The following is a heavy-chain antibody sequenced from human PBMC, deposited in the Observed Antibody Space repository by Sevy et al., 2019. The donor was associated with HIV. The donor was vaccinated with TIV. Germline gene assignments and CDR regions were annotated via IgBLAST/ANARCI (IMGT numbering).Heavy chain of an antibody. J-gene: IGHJ4*02. CDR1: GFTFSSYS. Sequence: GGSLRRSCAASGFTFSSYSMNWVRQAPGKGLEWVSYISSSSSTIYDAGSVKGRFTISRDNAKNLLYLQMNSLRDEDTAVYYCAGGPYYYDRSGYSFDYWGQGTLVTVSS. CDR3: AGGPYYYDRSGYSFDY. CDR2: ISSSSSTI. D-gene: IGHD3-22*01. V-gene: IGHV3-48*02.